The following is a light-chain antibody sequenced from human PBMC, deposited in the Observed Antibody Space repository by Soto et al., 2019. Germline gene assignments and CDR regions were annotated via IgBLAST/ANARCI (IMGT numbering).Light chain of an antibody. Sequence: QSALTQPRSVSGSPGQSVTISCTGTSSDVGGYNYVSWYQQHPGKAPKLVIYAVNKRPSGVPDRFSGSKSGNTASLTISGLQAEDEADYYCSSFAGYYSLVFGGGTKQTVL. J-gene: IGLJ2*01. V-gene: IGLV2-11*01. CDR2: AVN. CDR1: SSDVGGYNY. CDR3: SSFAGYYSLV.